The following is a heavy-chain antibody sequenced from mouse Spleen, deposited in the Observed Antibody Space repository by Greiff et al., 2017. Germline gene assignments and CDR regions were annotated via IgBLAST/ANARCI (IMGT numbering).Heavy chain of an antibody. J-gene: IGHJ4*01. CDR2: INPYNGGT. Sequence: EVQLQQSGPVLVKPGASVKMSCKASGYTFTDYYMNWVKQSHGKSLEWIGVINPYNGGTSYNQKFKGKATLTVDKSSSTAYMELNSLTSEDSAVYYCARGGTVGYAMDYWGQGTSVTVSS. D-gene: IGHD1-1*01. CDR3: ARGGTVGYAMDY. CDR1: GYTFTDYY. V-gene: IGHV1-19*01.